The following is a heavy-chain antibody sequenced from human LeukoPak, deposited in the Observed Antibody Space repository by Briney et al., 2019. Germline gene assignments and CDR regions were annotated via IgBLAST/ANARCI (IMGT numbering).Heavy chain of an antibody. D-gene: IGHD4-23*01. CDR3: ARDSTTVVSPRAFDI. CDR1: GFTFSTYS. CDR2: ISSSIVYI. J-gene: IGHJ3*02. Sequence: GGSLRLSCAASGFTFSTYSFNWVRQAPGKGLEWVSSISSSIVYIYYADSVKGRFTISRDNAKNSLYLQMNSLRAEDTAVYYCARDSTTVVSPRAFDIWGQGTMVTVSS. V-gene: IGHV3-21*01.